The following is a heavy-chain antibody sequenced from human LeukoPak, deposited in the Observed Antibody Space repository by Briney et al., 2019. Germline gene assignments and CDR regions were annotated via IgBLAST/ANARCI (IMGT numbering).Heavy chain of an antibody. CDR1: GGTFISYA. CDR2: IIPILGIA. Sequence: ASVKVSFKASGGTFISYAISWVRQAPGQGLEWMGRIIPILGIANYAQKFQGRVTITADKSTTTAYMELSSLRSEDTAVYYCARDDYDSSGYANFDYWGQGTLVTVSS. CDR3: ARDDYDSSGYANFDY. J-gene: IGHJ4*02. V-gene: IGHV1-69*04. D-gene: IGHD3-22*01.